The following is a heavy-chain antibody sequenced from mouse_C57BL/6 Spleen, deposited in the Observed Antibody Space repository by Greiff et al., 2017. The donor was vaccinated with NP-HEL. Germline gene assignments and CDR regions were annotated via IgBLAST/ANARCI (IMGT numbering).Heavy chain of an antibody. D-gene: IGHD3-2*02. V-gene: IGHV2-6-1*01. J-gene: IGHJ3*01. CDR1: GFSLTSYG. CDR2: LWCDGST. CDR3: ARQDSSGIAY. Sequence: VKVVESGPGLVAPSLILSITCTVSGFSLTSYGVHWVRHPPGKGLEWLVVLWCDGSTTYNSVLQSRLSISKDNSKSQVFLKMNTLQTHDTAMYNCARQDSSGIAYWGQGTLANVSA.